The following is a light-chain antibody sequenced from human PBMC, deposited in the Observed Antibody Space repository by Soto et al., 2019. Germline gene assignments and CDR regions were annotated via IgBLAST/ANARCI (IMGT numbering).Light chain of an antibody. Sequence: DFRLTQSPSSLSASVGDRVSSTCRASQDIADYIAWYQQKPGQVPNLLIYAASTLQSGVPSRFSGSGSGTDFTFTISSLQPEDIATYYCQQYDNLPLTFGGGTKVDI. CDR3: QQYDNLPLT. CDR2: AAS. CDR1: QDIADY. V-gene: IGKV1-33*01. J-gene: IGKJ4*01.